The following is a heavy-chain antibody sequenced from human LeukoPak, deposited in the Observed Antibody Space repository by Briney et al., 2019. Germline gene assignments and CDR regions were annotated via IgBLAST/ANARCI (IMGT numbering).Heavy chain of an antibody. CDR1: GFTFSSYA. D-gene: IGHD4-23*01. CDR2: VSSNGAKT. Sequence: GGSLRLSCAASGFTFSSYAITWVRQAPGKGLEWVSAVSSNGAKTYYADSVKGQFTISRDNYKNMVFLQMNSLRAEDTAVYYCGKEGQRVITPGLVYWGQGTLVTVSS. CDR3: GKEGQRVITPGLVY. J-gene: IGHJ4*02. V-gene: IGHV3-23*01.